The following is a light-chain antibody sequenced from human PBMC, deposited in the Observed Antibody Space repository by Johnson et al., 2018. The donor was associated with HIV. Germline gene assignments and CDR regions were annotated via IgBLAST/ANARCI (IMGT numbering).Light chain of an antibody. V-gene: IGLV1-51*02. J-gene: IGLJ1*01. CDR3: GTWDSSLSAGYV. CDR1: SSNIGNNY. Sequence: QSVLTQPPSVSAAPGKKVTISCSGSSSNIGNNYVSWYQQLPGTAPKLLIYENNKRPSGIPDRFSGSKSGTSATLGINGRHTGDEADYYCGTWDSSLSAGYVFGTGTNVTVL. CDR2: ENN.